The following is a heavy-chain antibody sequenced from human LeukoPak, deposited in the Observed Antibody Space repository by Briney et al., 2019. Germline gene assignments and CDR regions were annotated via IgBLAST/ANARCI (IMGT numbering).Heavy chain of an antibody. V-gene: IGHV4-34*01. Sequence: PSETLSLTCAVYGGSFNDYYWTWIRQSPGKGLEWIGEINHSGSTNYNPSLKSRVTISVDTSKNQFSLKLSSVTAADTAVYYCARGRIVGTTTTHYWSQGTLVTVSS. D-gene: IGHD1-26*01. CDR3: ARGRIVGTTTTHY. CDR2: INHSGST. CDR1: GGSFNDYY. J-gene: IGHJ4*02.